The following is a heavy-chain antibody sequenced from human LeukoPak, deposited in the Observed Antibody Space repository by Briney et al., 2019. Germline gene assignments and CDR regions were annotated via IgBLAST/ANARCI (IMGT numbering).Heavy chain of an antibody. CDR1: GGSFSGYY. CDR3: ARVNLGPTKDYYHYHYYMDV. J-gene: IGHJ6*03. V-gene: IGHV4-34*01. Sequence: NSSETLSLTCAVYGGSFSGYYWSWIRQPPGKGLEWIGEINHSGSTNYNPSLKSRVTISVDTSKNQFSLKLTSVTVADTAVYYCARVNLGPTKDYYHYHYYMDVWGKGTTVTVSS. CDR2: INHSGST. D-gene: IGHD1-14*01.